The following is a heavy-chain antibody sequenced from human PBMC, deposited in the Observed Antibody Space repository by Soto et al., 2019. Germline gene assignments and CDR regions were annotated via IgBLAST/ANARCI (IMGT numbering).Heavy chain of an antibody. V-gene: IGHV3-72*01. CDR3: ARDYGDPGFDY. J-gene: IGHJ4*02. D-gene: IGHD4-17*01. CDR1: GFTFSDHY. CDR2: TSNKANSYTT. Sequence: GGSLRLSCAASGFTFSDHYMDWVRQAPGKGLEWVGRTSNKANSYTTEYAASVKGRFTISRDDSKNSLYLQMNSLKTEDTAVYYCARDYGDPGFDYWGQGTLVTVSS.